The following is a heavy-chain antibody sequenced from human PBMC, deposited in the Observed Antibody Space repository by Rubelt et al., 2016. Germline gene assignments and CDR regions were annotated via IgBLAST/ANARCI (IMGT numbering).Heavy chain of an antibody. CDR1: GYTLTELS. CDR3: ATETGYWNWFDP. J-gene: IGHJ5*02. D-gene: IGHD3-9*01. CDR2: FDPEDGET. V-gene: IGHV1-24*01. Sequence: QVQLVQSGAEVKKPGASVKVSCKVSGYTLTELSMHWVRQAPGKGLEWMGGFDPEDGETIYVQKFQGRVPMHEDTSTDTAYMELRRLRSEDTAVYYCATETGYWNWFDPWGQGTLVTVSS.